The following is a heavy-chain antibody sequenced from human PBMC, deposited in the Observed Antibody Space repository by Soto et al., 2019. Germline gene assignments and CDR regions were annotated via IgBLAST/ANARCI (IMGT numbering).Heavy chain of an antibody. CDR1: GFTVSSNY. CDR3: ARDPPAAADNFFDY. CDR2: INSGGST. Sequence: PGGSLRLSCAASGFTVSSNYMSWVRQAPGKGLEWVSVINSGGSTYYADSVKGRFTISRDNSKNTLYLQMNSLRAEDTAVYYCARDPPAAADNFFDYWGQGTLVTVSS. D-gene: IGHD6-13*01. V-gene: IGHV3-53*01. J-gene: IGHJ4*02.